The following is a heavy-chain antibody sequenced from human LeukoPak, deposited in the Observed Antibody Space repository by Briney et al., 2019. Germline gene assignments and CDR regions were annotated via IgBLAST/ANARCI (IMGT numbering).Heavy chain of an antibody. CDR1: GFTLSSW. V-gene: IGHV3-7*04. J-gene: IGHJ4*02. Sequence: GGSLRLSCAGSGFTLSSWMSWVRQAPGKGLEWVANINQDGREKYYVDSVKGRVTISRDNPKNSLYLQMNSLRAEDTAVYYCTRHEYWGQGTLVTVSS. CDR2: INQDGREK. CDR3: TRHEY.